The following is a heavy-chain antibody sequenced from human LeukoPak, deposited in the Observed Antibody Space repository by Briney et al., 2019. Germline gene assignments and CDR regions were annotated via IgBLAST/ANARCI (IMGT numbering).Heavy chain of an antibody. CDR1: GYTFPSYF. J-gene: IGHJ4*02. V-gene: IGHV1-46*01. CDR3: ARTEARRFDY. Sequence: GASVKVSCKASGYTFPSYFMHWVRQAPGQGLEWMGIINPTGGSTTYAQKFQGRVTMTRDTSTSTVYMELSSLRSDDTAVYYCARTEARRFDYWGQGTLVTVSS. CDR2: INPTGGST. D-gene: IGHD6-6*01.